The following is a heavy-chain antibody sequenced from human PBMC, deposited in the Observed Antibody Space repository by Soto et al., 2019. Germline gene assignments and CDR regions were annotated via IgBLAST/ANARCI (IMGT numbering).Heavy chain of an antibody. CDR3: STDEWE. Sequence: GGSLRLSCAAFGFTFSTYSMNWVRQAPGKGLEWVGRIKSKRDGGTTDYAAPVKGRFTISRDDSKNMLFLQMDSLKIEDTAVYYCSTDEWEWGQGALVTVSS. V-gene: IGHV3-15*05. J-gene: IGHJ4*01. CDR2: IKSKRDGGTT. D-gene: IGHD1-26*01. CDR1: GFTFSTYS.